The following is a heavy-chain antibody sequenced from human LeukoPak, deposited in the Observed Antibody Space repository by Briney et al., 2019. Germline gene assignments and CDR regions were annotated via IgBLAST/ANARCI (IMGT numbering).Heavy chain of an antibody. D-gene: IGHD3-16*01. CDR3: AGGRAESVGVYYYGMDV. Sequence: SETLSLTCAVYGGSFSGYYWSWIRQPPGKGLEWIGEINHSGSTNYNPSLKSRVTISVDTSKNQFSLKLSSVTAADTAVYYCAGGRAESVGVYYYGMDVWGQGTTVTVSS. CDR1: GGSFSGYY. J-gene: IGHJ6*02. V-gene: IGHV4-34*01. CDR2: INHSGST.